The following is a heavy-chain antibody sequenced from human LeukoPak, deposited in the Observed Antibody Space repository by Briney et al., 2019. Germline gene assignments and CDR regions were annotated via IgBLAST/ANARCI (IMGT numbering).Heavy chain of an antibody. CDR3: ASMGYSGYDTHPKNYYYYGMDV. D-gene: IGHD5-12*01. CDR2: INHSGST. CDR1: GGSFSGYY. J-gene: IGHJ6*02. Sequence: SETLSLTCAAYGGSFSGYYWSWIRQPPGKGLEWIGEINHSGSTNYNPSLKSRVTISVDTSKNQFSLKLSSVTAADTAVYYCASMGYSGYDTHPKNYYYYGMDVWGQGTTVTVSS. V-gene: IGHV4-34*01.